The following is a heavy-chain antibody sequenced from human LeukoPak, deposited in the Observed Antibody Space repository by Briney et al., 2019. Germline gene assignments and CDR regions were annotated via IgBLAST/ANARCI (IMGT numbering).Heavy chain of an antibody. J-gene: IGHJ3*02. CDR2: ISYDGSNK. D-gene: IGHD1-26*01. CDR3: AKDLYRIVGATRDTFDI. Sequence: PGRSLRLSCAASGFTFSSYGMHWVRQAPGKGLEWVAVISYDGSNKYYADSVKGRFTIPRDNSKNTLYLQMNSLRAEDTAVYYCAKDLYRIVGATRDTFDIWGQGTMVTV. V-gene: IGHV3-30*18. CDR1: GFTFSSYG.